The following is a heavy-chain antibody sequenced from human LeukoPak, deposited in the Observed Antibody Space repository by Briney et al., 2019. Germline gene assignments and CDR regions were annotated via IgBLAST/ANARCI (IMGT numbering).Heavy chain of an antibody. J-gene: IGHJ4*02. CDR3: ARGSTLTTPRDFDY. D-gene: IGHD4-17*01. CDR1: GFTFSSYS. Sequence: GGSLRLSCAASGFTFSSYSINWVRQAPGKGLEWVSYISGSSSTIYYADSVKGRFTISRDNAKSSLYLQMNSLRDEDTAVYYCARGSTLTTPRDFDYWGQGTLVTVSS. V-gene: IGHV3-48*02. CDR2: ISGSSSTI.